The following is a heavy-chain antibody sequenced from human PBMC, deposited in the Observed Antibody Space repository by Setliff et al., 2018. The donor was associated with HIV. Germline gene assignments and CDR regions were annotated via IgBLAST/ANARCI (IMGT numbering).Heavy chain of an antibody. Sequence: SETLSLTCNVYGGSFSGDSWNWIRQPPGKGLEWIGEINRSGGTKYNPSLKSRVTISADKSISTAYLQWTSVKASDTAMYYCARRSRYSGSFLTTYYFDSWGQGALVTVSS. CDR2: INRSGGT. CDR3: ARRSRYSGSFLTTYYFDS. CDR1: GGSFSGDS. V-gene: IGHV4-34*01. J-gene: IGHJ4*02. D-gene: IGHD1-26*01.